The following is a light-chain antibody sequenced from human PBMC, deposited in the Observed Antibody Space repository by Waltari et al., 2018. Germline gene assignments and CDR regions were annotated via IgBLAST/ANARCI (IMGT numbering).Light chain of an antibody. Sequence: QSALTQPRSVSGSPGQSVTISCSGTSNDGGGYNFVSWYQQPPGKAPKLIIYDVSKRPSGVPDRFSGSKSGNTASLTISGLQSEDEADYFCCSYAGSSSLVFGGGSSLTVL. V-gene: IGLV2-11*01. CDR3: CSYAGSSSLV. J-gene: IGLJ3*02. CDR1: SNDGGGYNF. CDR2: DVS.